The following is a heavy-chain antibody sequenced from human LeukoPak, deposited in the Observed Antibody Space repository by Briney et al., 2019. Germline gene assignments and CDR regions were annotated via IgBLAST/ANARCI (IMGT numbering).Heavy chain of an antibody. J-gene: IGHJ3*02. CDR2: ISGSGAST. CDR1: GFSFSNFA. D-gene: IGHD2-15*01. CDR3: AKDRSMVAATSAFDM. V-gene: IGHV3-23*01. Sequence: GGSLRLSCAASGFSFSNFAMSWVRQAPGKGLRWVSTISGSGASTFYSDSVRGRFTISRGNSKNTLYLQMNSLRAEDTALYYCAKDRSMVAATSAFDMWGQGTMVTVSS.